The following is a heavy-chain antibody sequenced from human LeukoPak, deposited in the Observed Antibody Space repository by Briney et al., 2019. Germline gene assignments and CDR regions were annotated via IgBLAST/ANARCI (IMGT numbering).Heavy chain of an antibody. CDR1: GYTFTGYY. V-gene: IGHV1-2*04. D-gene: IGHD1-7*01. J-gene: IGHJ3*02. CDR3: ARVGQWRNYNAFDI. CDR2: INPNSGGT. Sequence: ASVKVSCKASGYTFTGYYMHWVRQAPGQGLEWMGWINPNSGGTNYAQKFQGWVTMTRDTSISTAYMELSRLRSDDTAVYYCARVGQWRNYNAFDIWGQGTMVTVSS.